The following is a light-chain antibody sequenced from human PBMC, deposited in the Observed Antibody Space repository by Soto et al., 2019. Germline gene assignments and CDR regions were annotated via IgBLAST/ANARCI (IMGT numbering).Light chain of an antibody. CDR1: NSDVGSYNY. CDR2: DVS. V-gene: IGLV2-11*01. CDR3: CSYAGSNNLV. Sequence: QSALTQPRSVSGSPGQSVTISCTGSNSDVGSYNYVSWYRQYPGRAPKLLIYDVSKRPSGVPDRFSGSKSGNTASLTIPGLQADDEADYYCCSYAGSNNLVFGGGTKLTVL. J-gene: IGLJ2*01.